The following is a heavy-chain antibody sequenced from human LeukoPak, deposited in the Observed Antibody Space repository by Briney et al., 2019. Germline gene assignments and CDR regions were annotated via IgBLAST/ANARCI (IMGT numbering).Heavy chain of an antibody. CDR1: GYTFTSYY. J-gene: IGHJ4*02. CDR2: INPSGGST. Sequence: ASVKVSCKASGYTFTSYYMHWVRQARGQGLEWMGIINPSGGSTSYAQKFQGRVTMTRDRSTSTVYMELSSLRSEDTAVYYCARDPHPGIAAAGIAYYFDYWGQGTLVTVSS. CDR3: ARDPHPGIAAAGIAYYFDY. D-gene: IGHD6-13*01. V-gene: IGHV1-46*01.